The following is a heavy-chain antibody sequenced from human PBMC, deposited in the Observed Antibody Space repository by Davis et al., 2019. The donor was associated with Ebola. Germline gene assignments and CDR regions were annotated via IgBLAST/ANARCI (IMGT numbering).Heavy chain of an antibody. CDR1: GYTFTGYY. Sequence: ASVKVSCKASGYTFTGYYIHWVRQAPGQGLEWLGWINPNSGGTTYAQKFQGRVTMTSDTSTSTAYLDLSRLTSDDTAVYFCARESDAVGASTTDDAFDVWGQGTMFTVSS. J-gene: IGHJ3*01. CDR2: INPNSGGT. V-gene: IGHV1-2*02. D-gene: IGHD1-26*01. CDR3: ARESDAVGASTTDDAFDV.